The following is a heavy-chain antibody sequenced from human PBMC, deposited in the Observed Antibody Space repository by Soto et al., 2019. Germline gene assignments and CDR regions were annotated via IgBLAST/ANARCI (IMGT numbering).Heavy chain of an antibody. D-gene: IGHD3-3*01. J-gene: IGHJ4*02. CDR2: IKQDGSEK. Sequence: RGPLRLSRAASGFTFSSYWMSWVRQAPGKGLEWVANIKQDGSEKYYVDSVKGRFTISRDHAKNSLYLQMNSLRAVDTAVYYCARMYYDLLPFGYSGQGTLVTVSS. V-gene: IGHV3-7*01. CDR1: GFTFSSYW. CDR3: ARMYYDLLPFGY.